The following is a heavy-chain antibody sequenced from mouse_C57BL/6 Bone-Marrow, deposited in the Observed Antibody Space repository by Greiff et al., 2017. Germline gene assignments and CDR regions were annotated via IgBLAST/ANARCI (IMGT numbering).Heavy chain of an antibody. V-gene: IGHV1-69*01. Sequence: QVQLQQPGAELVMPGASVKLSCKASGYTFTSYWMHWVKQRPGQGLEWIGEIDPSDSYTNYNQKFKGKSTLTVDKSSSTAYMQLSRLTSEDSAVYYCARCYYGSSYDFDYWGQGTTLTVSS. CDR2: IDPSDSYT. D-gene: IGHD1-1*01. CDR3: ARCYYGSSYDFDY. CDR1: GYTFTSYW. J-gene: IGHJ2*01.